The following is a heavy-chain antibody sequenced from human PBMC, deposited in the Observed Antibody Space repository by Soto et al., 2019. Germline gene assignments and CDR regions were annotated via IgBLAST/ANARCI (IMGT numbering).Heavy chain of an antibody. D-gene: IGHD3-22*01. CDR1: GYTFTNCD. J-gene: IGHJ3*02. V-gene: IGHV1-18*01. Sequence: GASVKVSCKASGYTFTNCDINWVRQAPGQGLEWMGRISTYNGNTNYAQNLQGRVTMTTDTSTSTAYMELRSLRSDDTAVYYCARRDSSGFYWAAFDIWGQGTMVTVSS. CDR2: ISTYNGNT. CDR3: ARRDSSGFYWAAFDI.